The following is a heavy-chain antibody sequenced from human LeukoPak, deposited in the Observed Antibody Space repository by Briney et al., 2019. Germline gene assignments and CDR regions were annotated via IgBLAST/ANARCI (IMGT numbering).Heavy chain of an antibody. CDR1: GGSFSGYY. CDR2: INHSGRT. CDR3: ARGRYSSGWYAGHDAFDI. V-gene: IGHV4-34*01. D-gene: IGHD6-19*01. J-gene: IGHJ3*02. Sequence: SETLSLTCAVYGGSFSGYYWSWIRQPPGKGLEWIGEINHSGRTNYNPSLKSRVTISVDTSKNQFSLKLSSVTAADTAVYYCARGRYSSGWYAGHDAFDIWGQGTMVTVSS.